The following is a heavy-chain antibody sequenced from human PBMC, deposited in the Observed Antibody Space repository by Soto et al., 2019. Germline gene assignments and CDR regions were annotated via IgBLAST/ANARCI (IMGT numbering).Heavy chain of an antibody. CDR2: ISYDGSDK. CDR1: GFTFNTYG. J-gene: IGHJ4*02. Sequence: QVQLEESGGGVVQPGRSLRLSCAASGFTFNTYGMHWVRQAPGKGLEWVAVISYDGSDKYYADSVTGRFTISRDNSKNTLYLQMNSLRAEDTAVYYCAKAQRGSGTHFYYCGQGTLVTV. CDR3: AKAQRGSGTHFYY. D-gene: IGHD3-16*01. V-gene: IGHV3-30*18.